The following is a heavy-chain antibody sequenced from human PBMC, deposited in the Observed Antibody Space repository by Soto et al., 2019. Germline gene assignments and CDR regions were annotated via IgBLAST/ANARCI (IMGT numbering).Heavy chain of an antibody. J-gene: IGHJ6*04. D-gene: IGHD3-10*01. Sequence: EVQLVESGGGLVQPGGSLRLSCAASGFTLSGRSMHWVRQAPGKGLVWVSGIDNAGTDSTYADSVKGRFTSSRDNAKNMIYLQMNSLYAEARDGYYCARGWFGPDVWGKGTTVTVSS. CDR3: ARGWFGPDV. V-gene: IGHV3-74*01. CDR1: GFTLSGRS. CDR2: IDNAGTDS.